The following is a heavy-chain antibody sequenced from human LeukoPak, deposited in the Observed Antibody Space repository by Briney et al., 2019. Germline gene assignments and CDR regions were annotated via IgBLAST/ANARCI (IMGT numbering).Heavy chain of an antibody. Sequence: GSLRLSCADSEFTFSNYAMSRVRQAPGKGLEWVSAISGSGGSTYYADSVKGRFTISRDNSKNTLYLQMNNLRAEDTAVYYCAKGADGGYSYGYGYWGQGTLVTVSS. CDR1: EFTFSNYA. D-gene: IGHD5-18*01. V-gene: IGHV3-23*01. CDR2: ISGSGGST. J-gene: IGHJ4*02. CDR3: AKGADGGYSYGYGY.